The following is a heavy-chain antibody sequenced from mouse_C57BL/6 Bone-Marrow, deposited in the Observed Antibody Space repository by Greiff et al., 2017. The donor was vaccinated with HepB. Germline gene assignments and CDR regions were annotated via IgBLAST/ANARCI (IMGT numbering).Heavy chain of an antibody. D-gene: IGHD1-3*01. V-gene: IGHV1-76*01. CDR3: ARSGGWFAY. CDR2: IYPGSGNT. J-gene: IGHJ3*01. Sequence: VKLMESGAELVRPGASVKLSCKASGYTFTDYYINWVKQRPGQGLEWIARIYPGSGNTYYNEKFKGKATLTAEKSSSTAYMQLSSLTSEDSAVYFCARSGGWFAYWGQGTLVTVSA. CDR1: GYTFTDYY.